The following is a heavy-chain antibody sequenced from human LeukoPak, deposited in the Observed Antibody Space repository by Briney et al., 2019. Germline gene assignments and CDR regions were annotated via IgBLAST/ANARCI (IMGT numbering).Heavy chain of an antibody. CDR3: ATETGEGGAFDI. J-gene: IGHJ3*02. CDR1: GYTFTGYY. V-gene: IGHV1-2*02. CDR2: INPNSGGT. D-gene: IGHD7-27*01. Sequence: ASVKVSCKASGYTFTGYYMHWARQAPGQGLEWMGWINPNSGGTNYAQKFQGRVTMTRDTSISTAYMELSRLRSDDTAVYYCATETGEGGAFDIWGQGTMVTVSS.